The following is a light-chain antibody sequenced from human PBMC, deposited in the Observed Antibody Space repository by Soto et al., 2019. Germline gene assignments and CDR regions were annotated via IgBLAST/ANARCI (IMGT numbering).Light chain of an antibody. CDR2: DVS. CDR1: SSDVGGYNY. CDR3: ASYTSSDTHV. J-gene: IGLJ1*01. Sequence: QSVLTQPASVSGSPGQSITISCTGTSSDVGGYNYVSWYQQHPGKAPKLMIYDVSDRPSGVSTRFSGSKSGNTASLTISGLQAEDEADYYCASYTSSDTHVFGTGTKVT. V-gene: IGLV2-14*01.